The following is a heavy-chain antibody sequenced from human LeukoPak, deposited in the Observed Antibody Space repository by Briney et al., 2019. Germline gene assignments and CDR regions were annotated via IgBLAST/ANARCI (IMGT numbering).Heavy chain of an antibody. Sequence: GASVKVSCKASGYTFTSYGISWVRQAPGQGLEWMGWINPNSGGTNYAQKLQGRVTMTTDTSTSTAYMELRSLRSDDTAVYYCARDHRYVATNPFDYWGQGTLVTVSS. CDR2: INPNSGGT. CDR3: ARDHRYVATNPFDY. CDR1: GYTFTSYG. D-gene: IGHD5-24*01. V-gene: IGHV1-18*01. J-gene: IGHJ4*02.